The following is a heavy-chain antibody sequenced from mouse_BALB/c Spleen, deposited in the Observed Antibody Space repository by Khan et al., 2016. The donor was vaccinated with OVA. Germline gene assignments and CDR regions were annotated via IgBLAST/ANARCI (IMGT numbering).Heavy chain of an antibody. CDR2: ISYSGST. CDR3: ARDGSRYNYAMDY. Sequence: EVQLQESGPGLVKPSQSLSLTCTATGYSFTSDYVRNRIRQPPGNKLEWMGNISYSGSTNYNPALKSQISITRDTSKNQFFLQLNSVTTEDTATYYCARDGSRYNYAMDYWGQGTSVTVSS. V-gene: IGHV3-2*02. D-gene: IGHD2-3*01. CDR1: GYSFTSDYV. J-gene: IGHJ4*01.